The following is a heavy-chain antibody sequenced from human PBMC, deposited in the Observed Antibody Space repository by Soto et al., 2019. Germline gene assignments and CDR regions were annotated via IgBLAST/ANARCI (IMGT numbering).Heavy chain of an antibody. CDR3: AKGATVTTRVGFDY. Sequence: QVQLVESGGGVVQPGRSLRLSCAASGFTFSDYGTHWVRQAPGKGLEWVAVTSFNGGNKYYADSVKGRFTISRDNSQKIVYLQMNSLRAADTAVFYCAKGATVTTRVGFDYWGQGTLVSVSS. J-gene: IGHJ4*02. D-gene: IGHD4-17*01. CDR1: GFTFSDYG. V-gene: IGHV3-30*18. CDR2: TSFNGGNK.